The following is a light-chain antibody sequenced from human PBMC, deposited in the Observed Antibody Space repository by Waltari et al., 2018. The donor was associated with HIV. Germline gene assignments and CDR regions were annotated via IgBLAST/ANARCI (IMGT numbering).Light chain of an antibody. J-gene: IGKJ1*01. CDR1: QTVLSDSTHKNY. Sequence: SPDTLVVSLGDRATIHCRSSQTVLSDSTHKNYLSWYQQKPGQPPKLLLYWASARESGVPARFSGSGSATDFTLTITDFQAEDAAIYFCQQYYNTPWTFGQGTRADIK. V-gene: IGKV4-1*01. CDR3: QQYYNTPWT. CDR2: WAS.